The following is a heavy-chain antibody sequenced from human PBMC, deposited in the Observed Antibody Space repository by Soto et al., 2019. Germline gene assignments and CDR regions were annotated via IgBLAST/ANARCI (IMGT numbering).Heavy chain of an antibody. CDR1: GFTFSSYS. CDR2: ISSSSSYI. Sequence: PGGSLRLSCAASGFTFSSYSMNWVRQAPGKGLEWVSSISSSSSYIYYADSVKGRFTISRDNAKNSLYLQMNSLRAEDTAVYYCASVHVFDYDYIWGSYRPFDYWGQGTLVTVSS. CDR3: ASVHVFDYDYIWGSYRPFDY. V-gene: IGHV3-21*01. J-gene: IGHJ4*02. D-gene: IGHD3-16*02.